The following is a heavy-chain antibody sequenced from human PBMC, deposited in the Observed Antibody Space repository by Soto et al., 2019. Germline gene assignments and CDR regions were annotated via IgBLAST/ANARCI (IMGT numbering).Heavy chain of an antibody. J-gene: IGHJ4*02. CDR2: INHSGST. CDR3: ARSLDYDDVWGSYRYPFDY. Sequence: SETLSLTCAVYGGSFSGYYWSWIRQPPGKGLEWIGEINHSGSTNYNPSLKSRVTISVDTSKNQFSLKLSSVTAADTAVYYCARSLDYDDVWGSYRYPFDYWGQGTLVTLSS. D-gene: IGHD3-16*02. CDR1: GGSFSGYY. V-gene: IGHV4-34*01.